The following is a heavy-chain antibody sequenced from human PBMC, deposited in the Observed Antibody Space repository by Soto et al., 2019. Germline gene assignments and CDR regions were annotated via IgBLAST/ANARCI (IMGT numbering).Heavy chain of an antibody. CDR2: VYYSGFT. Sequence: PSETLSLTCTVSGASINTVPYYWGWIRRSPGKGLEWIGSVYYSGFTYYNPSLKSRVTISLDTSKNQFSLEVSSVTAADTALYYCATTFDSSGYYHNFGMDVWGQGTTVTVS. J-gene: IGHJ6*02. V-gene: IGHV4-39*01. CDR1: GASINTVPYY. D-gene: IGHD3-22*01. CDR3: ATTFDSSGYYHNFGMDV.